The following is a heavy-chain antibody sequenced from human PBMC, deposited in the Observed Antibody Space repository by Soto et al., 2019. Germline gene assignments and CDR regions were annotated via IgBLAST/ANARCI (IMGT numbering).Heavy chain of an antibody. CDR1: GFTFSDYR. CDR3: VKDGGYCSSSSCYAPRNHYFDS. J-gene: IGHJ4*02. CDR2: IKFDGSVK. D-gene: IGHD2-2*01. Sequence: GGSLRLSCAASGFTFSDYRMSWVRQAPGKGPEWVANIKFDGSVKQYVDSVRGRFTISRDNSKNSLFLQMNSLAAADTAVYYCVKDGGYCSSSSCYAPRNHYFDSWGQGTLVTVSS. V-gene: IGHV3-7*03.